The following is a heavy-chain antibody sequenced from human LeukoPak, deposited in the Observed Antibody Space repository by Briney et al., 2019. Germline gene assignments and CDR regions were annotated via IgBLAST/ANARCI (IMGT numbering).Heavy chain of an antibody. Sequence: GASVKVSCKASGYTFTSYYMHWVRQAPGQGLEWMGIINPSGGSTSYAQKFQGRVTMTRDVSTSTVYMELSSPRSEDTAVYYCARDGQLVTQGNWFDPWGQGTLVTVSS. CDR2: INPSGGST. J-gene: IGHJ5*02. D-gene: IGHD6-6*01. CDR3: ARDGQLVTQGNWFDP. V-gene: IGHV1-46*01. CDR1: GYTFTSYY.